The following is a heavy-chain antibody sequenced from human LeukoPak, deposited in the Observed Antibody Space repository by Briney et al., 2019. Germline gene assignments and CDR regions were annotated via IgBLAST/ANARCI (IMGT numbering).Heavy chain of an antibody. J-gene: IGHJ5*02. CDR3: GRGIQSFDL. V-gene: IGHV1-2*06. CDR1: GYTFTSYY. Sequence: ASVKVSCKASGYTFTSYYNHWVRQAPGQGHEWMGRINPKNGDTNYDQKFQDRVTMTRDTSMSAAYMENSRLTYDDTAVYYCGRGIQSFDLWGQGTLVTVSS. CDR2: INPKNGDT.